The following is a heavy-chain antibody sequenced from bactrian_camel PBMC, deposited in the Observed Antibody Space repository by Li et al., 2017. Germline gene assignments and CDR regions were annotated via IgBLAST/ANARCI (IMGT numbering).Heavy chain of an antibody. J-gene: IGHJ6*01. CDR3: AADQSTGWTPRECEYNS. Sequence: HVQLVESGGGSVQVGGSLRLSCAASGDTDGVYCMGWFRQRPGEEREEVAAIGGDRRIFYTASVKGRFTISHDNNKNALFLQMNNLTPEDTATYYCAADQSTGWTPRECEYNSWGQGTQVTVS. CDR2: IGGDRRI. V-gene: IGHV3S55*01. D-gene: IGHD5*01. CDR1: GDTDGVYC.